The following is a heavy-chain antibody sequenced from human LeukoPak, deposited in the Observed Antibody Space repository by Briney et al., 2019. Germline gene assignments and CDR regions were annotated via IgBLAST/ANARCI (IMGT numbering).Heavy chain of an antibody. CDR1: GGSISSYY. V-gene: IGHV4-59*08. J-gene: IGHJ3*02. Sequence: PSETLSLTCTVSGGSISSYYWSWIRQPPGKGLEWIGYIYYNGSTNYNPSLKSRVTISVDTSKNQFSLKLSSVTAADTAVYYCARLSRDAFDIWGQGTMVTVSS. CDR3: ARLSRDAFDI. CDR2: IYYNGST.